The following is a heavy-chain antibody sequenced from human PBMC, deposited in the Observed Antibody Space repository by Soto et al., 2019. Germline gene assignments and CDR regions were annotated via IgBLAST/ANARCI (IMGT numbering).Heavy chain of an antibody. CDR1: GGFVSSASYF. CDR2: VYYTGTT. CDR3: ARMRFVEVPYWFDP. J-gene: IGHJ5*02. D-gene: IGHD2-15*01. V-gene: IGHV4-61*01. Sequence: QVQLQESGPGLVKPSETLSLTCTVSGGFVSSASYFWSWIRQPPGQAMEFIAYVYYTGTTKYRPSLKSRASISLDTSQNQFSLNLSSVTTADTAIYYCARMRFVEVPYWFDPWGQGILVTVS.